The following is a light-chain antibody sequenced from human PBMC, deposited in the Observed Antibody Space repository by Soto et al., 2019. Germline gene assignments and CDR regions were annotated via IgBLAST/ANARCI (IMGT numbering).Light chain of an antibody. Sequence: EIQMTQSPSSLSASVGDRVTITCRASQSISSYLNWYQQKPGKAPKFLIYDVSTLESGVPSRFSGSGSGTEFTLTISSLQSEDFAVYYCQQYNGWPITFGQGTLLEVK. CDR2: DVS. V-gene: IGKV1-39*01. J-gene: IGKJ5*01. CDR1: QSISSY. CDR3: QQYNGWPIT.